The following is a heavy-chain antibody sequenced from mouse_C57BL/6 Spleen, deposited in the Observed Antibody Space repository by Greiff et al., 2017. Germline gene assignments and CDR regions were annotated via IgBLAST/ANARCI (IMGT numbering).Heavy chain of an antibody. D-gene: IGHD2-5*01. CDR2: IYPGDGDT. CDR3: ARGNYSNYEAWFAY. J-gene: IGHJ3*01. Sequence: VQLQQSGPELVKPGASVKISCKASGYAFSSSWMNWVKQRPGKGLEWIGRIYPGDGDTNYNGKFKGKATLTADTSSSTAYMQLSSLTSEDSAVYFCARGNYSNYEAWFAYWGQGTLVTVSA. CDR1: GYAFSSSW. V-gene: IGHV1-82*01.